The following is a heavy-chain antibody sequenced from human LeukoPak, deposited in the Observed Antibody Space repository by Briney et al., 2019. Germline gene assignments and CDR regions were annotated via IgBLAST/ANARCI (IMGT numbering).Heavy chain of an antibody. CDR1: GGSISGYY. J-gene: IGHJ4*02. CDR2: IYHIGST. V-gene: IGHV4-59*08. D-gene: IGHD3-10*01. Sequence: SETLSLTCTVPGGSISGYYWTWIRQPPGKGLEWIGTIYHIGSTYYTPSLVSRVTLSVDTSKNEFSLNLRSVTAADTAVYYCARAGWIITSGIDYWGQGALVTVSS. CDR3: ARAGWIITSGIDY.